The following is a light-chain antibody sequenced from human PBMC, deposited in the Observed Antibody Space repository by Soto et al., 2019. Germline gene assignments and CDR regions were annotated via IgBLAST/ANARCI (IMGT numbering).Light chain of an antibody. CDR3: QQYRSYSPT. Sequence: DIQMTQSPSTLSASVGDRVTITCRASQSISSWLAWYQQKPGKAPKLLIYKASSLESGVPSRFSGSGSGTEFTLTISSLQPEDFATYYCQQYRSYSPTFGQGTKVDIK. V-gene: IGKV1-5*03. CDR2: KAS. CDR1: QSISSW. J-gene: IGKJ1*01.